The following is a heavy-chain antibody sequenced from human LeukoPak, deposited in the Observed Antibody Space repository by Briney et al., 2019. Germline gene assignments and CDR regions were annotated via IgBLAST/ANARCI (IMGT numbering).Heavy chain of an antibody. J-gene: IGHJ6*04. CDR1: GIIFSNYW. V-gene: IGHV3-74*01. D-gene: IGHD3-10*02. CDR2: INRDGSST. CDR3: AELGITMIGGV. Sequence: GGSLRLPCAASGIIFSNYWMHWVRQAPGKGLVWVSRINRDGSSTSYADSVKGRFTISRDNAKNTLYLQMNSLRAEDTAVYYCAELGITMIGGVWGKGTTVTISS.